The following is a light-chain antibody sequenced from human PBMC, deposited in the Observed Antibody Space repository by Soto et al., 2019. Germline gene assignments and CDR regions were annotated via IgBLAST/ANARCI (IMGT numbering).Light chain of an antibody. Sequence: QSARTQPASVSGSPGQSITISCTGTSSDVGGYNYVSWYQQHTGKAPKLMIYDVSDRPSGVSNRFSGSKSGNTASLTISGLQAEDEADYFCSSDTSSSPTFVFGTGTKVTVL. J-gene: IGLJ1*01. CDR3: SSDTSSSPTFV. CDR1: SSDVGGYNY. CDR2: DVS. V-gene: IGLV2-14*03.